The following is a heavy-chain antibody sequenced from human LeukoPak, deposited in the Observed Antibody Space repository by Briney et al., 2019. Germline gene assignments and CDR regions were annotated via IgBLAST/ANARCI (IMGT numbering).Heavy chain of an antibody. D-gene: IGHD6-13*01. CDR2: LSGSGYST. J-gene: IGHJ4*02. Sequence: PGGSLRLSCAASGFSITSYAMSWVRQAPGKGLEWVSTLSGSGYSTYYADSVKGRFTISRDSSKNTLYLQMNSLRAEDTALYYCARNIAGAGGSITYWGQGTLVTVSS. CDR1: GFSITSYA. V-gene: IGHV3-23*01. CDR3: ARNIAGAGGSITY.